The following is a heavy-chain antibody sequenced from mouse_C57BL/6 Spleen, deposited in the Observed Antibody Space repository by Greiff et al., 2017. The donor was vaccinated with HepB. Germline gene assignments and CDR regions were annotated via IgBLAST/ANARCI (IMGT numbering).Heavy chain of an antibody. Sequence: EVMLVESGGGLVKPGGSLKLSCAASGFTFSDYGMHWVRQAPEKGLEWVAYISSGSSTIYYADTVKGRFTISRDNAKNTLFLQMTSLRSEDTAMYYWARPLHYYGSSYYAMDYWGQGTSVTVSS. CDR2: ISSGSSTI. D-gene: IGHD1-1*01. J-gene: IGHJ4*01. CDR1: GFTFSDYG. CDR3: ARPLHYYGSSYYAMDY. V-gene: IGHV5-17*01.